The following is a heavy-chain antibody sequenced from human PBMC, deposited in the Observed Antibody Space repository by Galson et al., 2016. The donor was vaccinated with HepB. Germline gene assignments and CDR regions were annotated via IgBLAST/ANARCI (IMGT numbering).Heavy chain of an antibody. CDR3: ARAMIPYGSQNYNFDAFDI. CDR2: INTNTGNP. D-gene: IGHD3-10*01. V-gene: IGHV7-4-1*02. CDR1: GYTFSSYS. J-gene: IGHJ3*02. Sequence: SVKVSCKASGYTFSSYSMNWVRQAPGQGLEWMGWINTNTGNPAYAHDFTGRFVLSLDTSVSTAYLQISGLKAEDTVVYYCARAMIPYGSQNYNFDAFDIWGQGTMVTVSS.